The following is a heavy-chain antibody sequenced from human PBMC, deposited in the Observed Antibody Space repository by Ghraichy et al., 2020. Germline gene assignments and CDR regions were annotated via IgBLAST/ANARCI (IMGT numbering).Heavy chain of an antibody. D-gene: IGHD3-3*01. CDR3: ARDLTYMSSWRKVDFYYGMDV. Sequence: GGSLRLSCVGSGFSFNGYAMYWVRQAPGKGLEWVAVMSHDDKNEYYADSVKGRFTISRDNLKKTLYLEMNSLRPEDTAVYHCARDLTYMSSWRKVDFYYGMDVWGQGTTVTVS. CDR1: GFSFNGYA. V-gene: IGHV3-30*04. CDR2: MSHDDKNE. J-gene: IGHJ6*02.